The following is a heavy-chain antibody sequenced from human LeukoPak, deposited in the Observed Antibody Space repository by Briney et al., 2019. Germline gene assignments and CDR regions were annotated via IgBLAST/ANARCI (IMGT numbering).Heavy chain of an antibody. CDR1: GFTFSSYA. CDR2: ISGSGGST. D-gene: IGHD2-2*01. Sequence: GGSLRLSCAASGFTFSSYAMSGVRQAPGKGLEWVSSISGSGGSTYYADSVKGRFTISRDNSKDTLYLQMNSLRAEDTAVYYCAKGDCSSTSCYIDYWGQGTLVTVSS. J-gene: IGHJ4*02. CDR3: AKGDCSSTSCYIDY. V-gene: IGHV3-23*01.